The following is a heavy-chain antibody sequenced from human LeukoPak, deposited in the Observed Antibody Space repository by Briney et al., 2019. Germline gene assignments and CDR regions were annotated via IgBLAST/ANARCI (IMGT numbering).Heavy chain of an antibody. CDR3: ASRRSTSFDY. J-gene: IGHJ4*02. V-gene: IGHV3-74*01. D-gene: IGHD5/OR15-5a*01. CDR1: VFTFSNYW. CDR2: INSDETST. Sequence: GESLRLSCAASVFTFSNYWMHWVRQAPGKGLEWVSRINSDETSTNYADSVKGRFTISRDNAKNTLYLQMNSLRAEDTAVYYCASRRSTSFDYWGQGTLVTVSS.